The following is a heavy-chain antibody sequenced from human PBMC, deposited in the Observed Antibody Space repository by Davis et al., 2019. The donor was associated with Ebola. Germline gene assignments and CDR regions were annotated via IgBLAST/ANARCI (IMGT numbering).Heavy chain of an antibody. V-gene: IGHV1-18*01. CDR3: ARELKTGTTAFDI. D-gene: IGHD1-1*01. Sequence: ASVKVSCKASGYTFTSYGISWVRQAPGQGLEWMGWISAYNGNTNYAQKLQGRVTMTRDTSTSTVYMELSSLRSEDTAVYYCARELKTGTTAFDIWGQGTMVTVSS. CDR1: GYTFTSYG. J-gene: IGHJ3*02. CDR2: ISAYNGNT.